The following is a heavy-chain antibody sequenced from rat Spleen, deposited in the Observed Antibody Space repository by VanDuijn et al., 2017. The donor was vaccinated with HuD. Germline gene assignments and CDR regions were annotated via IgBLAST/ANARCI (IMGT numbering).Heavy chain of an antibody. Sequence: QVQLKESGPGLVQPSQTLSLACTVSGFSLTSYHVHWVRQPSGKGLEWMGVIWTGGNTEYNSPLKSRLSITRDTSKSQVFLKMNSLQIDDTAIYFCSRSYGGYTQHWFPYWGQGTLVTVSS. D-gene: IGHD1-11*01. V-gene: IGHV2-43*01. J-gene: IGHJ3*01. CDR1: GFSLTSYH. CDR2: IWTGGNT. CDR3: SRSYGGYTQHWFPY.